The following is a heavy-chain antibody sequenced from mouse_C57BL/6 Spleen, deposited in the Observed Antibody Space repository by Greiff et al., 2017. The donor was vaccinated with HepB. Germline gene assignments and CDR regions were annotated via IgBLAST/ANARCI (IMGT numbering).Heavy chain of an antibody. D-gene: IGHD1-1*01. CDR3: ARGSSYVGWYCDV. CDR1: GYTFTDYH. CDR2: INPNNGGT. Sequence: VQLKQSGPELVKPGASVKMSCKASGYTFTDYHMHWVTQSHGKSLEWIGYINPNNGGTSYNQTFKGKATLTVNKSSSTAYMELRCLTSEDSAVYYCARGSSYVGWYCDVWGTGTTVTVSS. J-gene: IGHJ1*03. V-gene: IGHV1-22*01.